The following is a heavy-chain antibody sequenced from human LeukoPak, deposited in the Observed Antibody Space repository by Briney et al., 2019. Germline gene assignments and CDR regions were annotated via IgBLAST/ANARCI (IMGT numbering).Heavy chain of an antibody. D-gene: IGHD5-18*01. CDR1: GFAFSSYS. CDR2: ISSSSTYI. V-gene: IGHV3-21*01. CDR3: ARPRIQLWLHNGYDAFDI. J-gene: IGHJ3*02. Sequence: GGSLRLSCAASGFAFSSYSMNWVRQAPGKGLEWVSSISSSSTYIYHADSVKGRFTISRDNAKNSLYLQMNSLRAEDTAVYYCARPRIQLWLHNGYDAFDIWGQGTMVTVSS.